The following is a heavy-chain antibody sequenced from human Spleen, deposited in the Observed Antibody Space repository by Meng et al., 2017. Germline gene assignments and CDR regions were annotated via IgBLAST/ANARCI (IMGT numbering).Heavy chain of an antibody. CDR2: IIPNSGDT. CDR1: GYPFTAYY. D-gene: IGHD2/OR15-2a*01. CDR3: VRHHNILDY. J-gene: IGHJ4*02. Sequence: QVQLVQSGAEVKEPGASVKVSCKPSGYPFTAYYIHWVRQAPGQGLEWMGHIIPNSGDTLYAPKFQGRVSMTADTSIGTAYVELSGLRSDDTAIYYCVRHHNILDYWGQGTLVTVSS. V-gene: IGHV1-2*06.